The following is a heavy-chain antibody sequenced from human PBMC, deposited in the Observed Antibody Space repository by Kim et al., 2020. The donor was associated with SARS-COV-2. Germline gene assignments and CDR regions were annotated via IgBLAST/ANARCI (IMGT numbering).Heavy chain of an antibody. Sequence: GGSLRLSCAASGFTFSSYGMHWVRQAPGKGLEWVAVISYDGSNKYYADSVKGRFTISRDNSKNTLYLQMNSLRAEDTAVYYCARGTPTPVLPLLLIHPTVCPVDYWGHGTLVTCSS. CDR2: ISYDGSNK. CDR3: ARGTPTPVLPLLLIHPTVCPVDY. J-gene: IGHJ4*01. D-gene: IGHD4-17*01. CDR1: GFTFSSYG. V-gene: IGHV3-30*03.